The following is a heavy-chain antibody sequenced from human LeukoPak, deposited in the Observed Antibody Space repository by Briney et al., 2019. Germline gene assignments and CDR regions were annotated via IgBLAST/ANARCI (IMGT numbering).Heavy chain of an antibody. Sequence: SETLSLTCTVSGGSISSSSYYWGWIRQPPGEGLEWIGSIYYSGSTYYNPSLKSRVTISVDTSKNQFSLKLSSVTAADTAVYYCARELYYYDSSGYYFDYWGQGTLVTVSS. CDR1: GGSISSSSYY. V-gene: IGHV4-39*07. D-gene: IGHD3-22*01. CDR2: IYYSGST. CDR3: ARELYYYDSSGYYFDY. J-gene: IGHJ4*02.